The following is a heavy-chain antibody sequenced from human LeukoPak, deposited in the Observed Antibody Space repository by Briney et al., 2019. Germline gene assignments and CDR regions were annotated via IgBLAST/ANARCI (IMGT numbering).Heavy chain of an antibody. D-gene: IGHD6-6*01. V-gene: IGHV3-30*02. CDR3: AKGRDSSSYFDY. CDR2: IRYDGSNK. Sequence: PGRSLRLSCAASGFTFYHYAMHWVRQAPGKGLEWVAFIRYDGSNKYYADSVKGRFTISRDNSKNTLYLQMNSLRAEDTAVYYCAKGRDSSSYFDYWGQGTLVTVSS. J-gene: IGHJ4*02. CDR1: GFTFYHYA.